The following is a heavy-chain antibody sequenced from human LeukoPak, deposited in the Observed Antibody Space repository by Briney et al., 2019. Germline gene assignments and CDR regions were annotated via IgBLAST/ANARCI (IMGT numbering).Heavy chain of an antibody. J-gene: IGHJ4*02. CDR2: ISGSGGST. Sequence: GGSLRLSCAASGFTFSSYAMSWVRQAPGKGLEWVSAISGSGGSTYYADSVKGRFAISRDNSKNTLYLQMNSLRAEGTAVYYCAKVYRAYSRPGSFDYWGQGTLVTVSS. V-gene: IGHV3-23*01. CDR1: GFTFSSYA. CDR3: AKVYRAYSRPGSFDY. D-gene: IGHD4-11*01.